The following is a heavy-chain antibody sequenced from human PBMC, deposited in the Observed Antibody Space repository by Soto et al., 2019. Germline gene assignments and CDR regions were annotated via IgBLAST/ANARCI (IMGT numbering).Heavy chain of an antibody. V-gene: IGHV4-59*01. CDR3: ASGVVFASSGFQH. D-gene: IGHD3-10*01. CDR1: CGSISSFH. CDR2: ISNSGST. Sequence: WETLSLACTVSCGSISSFHWSWIRQPPGKGLEWIGIISNSGSTNYTPSLKSLVTISLDTSKNQFSLKLSSVSAADTAVYYCASGVVFASSGFQHWGQGTLVTVSS. J-gene: IGHJ1*01.